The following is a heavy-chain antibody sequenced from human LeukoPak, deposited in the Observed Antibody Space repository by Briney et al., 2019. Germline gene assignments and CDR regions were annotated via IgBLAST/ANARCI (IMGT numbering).Heavy chain of an antibody. J-gene: IGHJ5*02. V-gene: IGHV3-30*03. CDR3: ADHFYNLAA. D-gene: IGHD1-14*01. Sequence: GRTLRLSCAASGFTFSSYGMHWVRQAPRTGLEWVAVISYDGSNKYYADFVKGRFTISRDNSKNTLYLQMNSLRAEDTAVYYCADHFYNLAAWGQGTLVTVSS. CDR2: ISYDGSNK. CDR1: GFTFSSYG.